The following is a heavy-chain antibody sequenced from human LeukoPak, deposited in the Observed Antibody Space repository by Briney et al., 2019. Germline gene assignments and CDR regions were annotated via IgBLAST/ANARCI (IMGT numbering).Heavy chain of an antibody. CDR3: ARGLPNYYGMDV. Sequence: GGSLRLSCSASGFTFNNYALTWVRQTPGKGLECVSAISGDGVSPYYADSVRGRFTISRDNAKNTVYLQMNSLRTEDTAVYYCARGLPNYYGMDVWGQGTTVTVSS. V-gene: IGHV3-23*01. CDR1: GFTFNNYA. J-gene: IGHJ6*02. CDR2: ISGDGVSP.